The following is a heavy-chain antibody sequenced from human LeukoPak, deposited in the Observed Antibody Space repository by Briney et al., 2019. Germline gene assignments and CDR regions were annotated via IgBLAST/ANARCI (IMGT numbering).Heavy chain of an antibody. CDR1: GFTFSSYW. CDR2: INKDGSEK. J-gene: IGHJ4*02. Sequence: GGSLRLSCAASGFTFSSYWMSWVRQAPGKGLERVANINKDGSEKYYVDSVKGRFTISRDNAKTSLYLQMISLRAEDTAVYYCARHLSGVTGYTYGRGIDYWGQGTLVTVSS. CDR3: ARHLSGVTGYTYGRGIDY. V-gene: IGHV3-7*01. D-gene: IGHD5-18*01.